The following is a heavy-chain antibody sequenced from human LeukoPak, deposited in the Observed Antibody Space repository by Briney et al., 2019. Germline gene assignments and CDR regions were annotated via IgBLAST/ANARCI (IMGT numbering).Heavy chain of an antibody. CDR2: ISAYNGNT. CDR3: ARAPRRITMVRGVDY. J-gene: IGHJ4*02. CDR1: GYAFTSYG. Sequence: ASVKVSCKASGYAFTSYGISWVRQAPGQGLEWMGWISAYNGNTNYAQKLQGRVTMTTDTSTSTAYMELRSLRSDDTAVYYCARAPRRITMVRGVDYWGQGTLVTVCS. D-gene: IGHD3-10*01. V-gene: IGHV1-18*01.